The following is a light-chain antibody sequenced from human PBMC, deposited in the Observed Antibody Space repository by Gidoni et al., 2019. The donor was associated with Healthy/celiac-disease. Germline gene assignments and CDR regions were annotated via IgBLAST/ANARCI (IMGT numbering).Light chain of an antibody. Sequence: DIVMTQSPLSLPVTHGEPASISCRSSQSLLQSNGYNYLDWYLQKPGQSPQLLIYLGSNRASGVPDRFSGSGSGTDFTLKISRVEAEDVGVYYCMQALQTPRTFGQGTKVEIK. V-gene: IGKV2-28*01. J-gene: IGKJ1*01. CDR3: MQALQTPRT. CDR1: QSLLQSNGYNY. CDR2: LGS.